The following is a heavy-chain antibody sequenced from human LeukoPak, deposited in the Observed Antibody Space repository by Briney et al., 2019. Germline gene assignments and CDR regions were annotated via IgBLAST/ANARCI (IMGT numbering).Heavy chain of an antibody. Sequence: ASVKVSCKASGGTFSSYATSWARQAPGQGLEWMGGIIPIFGTANYAQKFQGRVTITTDESTSTAYMELSSLRSEDTAVYYCAREYVYYDSSGYYYLGAFDIWGQGTMVTVSS. CDR1: GGTFSSYA. D-gene: IGHD3-22*01. CDR2: IIPIFGTA. J-gene: IGHJ3*02. CDR3: AREYVYYDSSGYYYLGAFDI. V-gene: IGHV1-69*05.